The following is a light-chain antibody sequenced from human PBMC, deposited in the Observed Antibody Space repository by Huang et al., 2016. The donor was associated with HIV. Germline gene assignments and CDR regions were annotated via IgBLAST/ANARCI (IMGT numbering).Light chain of an antibody. CDR1: QTIDKH. CDR3: QQGYVTPWT. Sequence: DIQMTQSPSSLSASVGDRVTITCRASQTIDKHLNWYQQKPGKAPKLLISVASSLPSGVPSRFSGGGSGTFFTLTINGLQPEDSASYYCQQGYVTPWTFGQGTKVEIK. CDR2: VAS. V-gene: IGKV1-39*01. J-gene: IGKJ1*01.